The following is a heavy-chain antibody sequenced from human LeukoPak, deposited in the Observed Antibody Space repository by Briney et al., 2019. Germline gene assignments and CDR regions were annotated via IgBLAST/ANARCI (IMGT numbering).Heavy chain of an antibody. CDR3: ARDLPFED. V-gene: IGHV1-2*06. CDR2: IYPSSGGT. J-gene: IGHJ1*01. CDR1: GYTFTNYH. Sequence: ASVKVSCKASGYTFTNYHMHWVRQAPRQGLEWMGRIYPSSGGTNYALKFQGRITLTRDTSINTAYMELSRLRSDDTAVYYCARDLPFEDWGQGTLVTVSS.